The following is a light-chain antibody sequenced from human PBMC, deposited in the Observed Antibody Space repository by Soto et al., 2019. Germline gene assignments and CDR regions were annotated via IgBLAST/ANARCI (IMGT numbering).Light chain of an antibody. CDR3: SSYTSSSTLV. Sequence: VLTQPASVSGSPGQSITISCTGTSSDVGGYNYVSWYQQHPGKAPKLMIYDVSNRPSGVSNRFSGSKSGNTASLTISGLQAEDEADYYCSSYTSSSTLVFGTGTRSPA. V-gene: IGLV2-14*01. CDR2: DVS. CDR1: SSDVGGYNY. J-gene: IGLJ1*01.